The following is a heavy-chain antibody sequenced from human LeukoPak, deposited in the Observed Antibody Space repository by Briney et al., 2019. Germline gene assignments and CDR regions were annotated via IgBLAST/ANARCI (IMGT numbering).Heavy chain of an antibody. J-gene: IGHJ4*02. CDR2: ISSSSSTI. CDR1: GFTFSSYS. Sequence: PGRSLRLSCAASGFTFSSYSMNWARQAPGKGLEWVSYISSSSSTIYYADSVKGRFTISRDNAKNSLYLQMNSLRDEDTAVYYCARDSLTPRPEPPHDYWGQGTLVTVSS. D-gene: IGHD1-14*01. V-gene: IGHV3-48*02. CDR3: ARDSLTPRPEPPHDY.